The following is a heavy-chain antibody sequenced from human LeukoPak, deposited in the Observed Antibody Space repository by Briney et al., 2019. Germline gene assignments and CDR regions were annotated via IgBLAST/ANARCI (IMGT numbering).Heavy chain of an antibody. V-gene: IGHV4-39*01. CDR3: ARGRKNIVVVPAARFINWLGP. Sequence: PSETLSLTCTVSGGSISSISNYWGWIRQPPGKGLEYIGSVSYSGSTYYNPSLKSRVTMSADTSKNQFSLKLSSVTAADTAVYYCARGRKNIVVVPAARFINWLGPWGQGTLVTVSS. J-gene: IGHJ5*02. CDR1: GGSISSISNY. CDR2: VSYSGST. D-gene: IGHD2-2*01.